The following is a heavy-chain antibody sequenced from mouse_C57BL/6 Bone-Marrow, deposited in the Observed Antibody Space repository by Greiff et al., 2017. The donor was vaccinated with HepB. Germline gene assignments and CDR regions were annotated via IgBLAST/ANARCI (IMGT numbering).Heavy chain of an antibody. CDR3: AKDYYGSYYAMDY. CDR1: GYSFTSYY. CDR2: IYPGSGNT. J-gene: IGHJ4*01. D-gene: IGHD1-1*01. V-gene: IGHV1-66*01. Sequence: VKLMESGPELVKPGASVKISCKASGYSFTSYYIHWVKQRPGQGLEWIGWIYPGSGNTKYNEKFKGKATLTADTSSSTAYMQLSSLTSEDSAVYYCAKDYYGSYYAMDYWGRGTSVTVSS.